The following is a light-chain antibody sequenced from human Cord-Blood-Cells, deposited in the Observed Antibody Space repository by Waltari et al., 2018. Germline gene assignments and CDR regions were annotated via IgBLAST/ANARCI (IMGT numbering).Light chain of an antibody. V-gene: IGLV3-1*01. CDR3: QAWDSSTAVV. Sequence: SYELTQPPSVSVSPGQTASITCSGDKVGDKYACWYQQKPDQPPVLVIYQDSTRPSGSPELFSGSNSGNTATLTISGTQAMDEADYYCQAWDSSTAVVFGGGTKLTVL. CDR1: KVGDKY. CDR2: QDS. J-gene: IGLJ2*01.